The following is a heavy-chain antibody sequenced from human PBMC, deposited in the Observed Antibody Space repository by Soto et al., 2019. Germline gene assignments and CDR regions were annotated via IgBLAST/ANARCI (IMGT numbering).Heavy chain of an antibody. Sequence: PGESLKISCKGSGYSFTSYWISWVRQMPGKGLEWMGRIDPSDSYTNYSPSFQGHVTISADKSISTAYLQWSSLKASDTAMYYCARWDYGDYYYYGMDVWGQRTTVTVSS. V-gene: IGHV5-10-1*01. CDR2: IDPSDSYT. CDR3: ARWDYGDYYYYGMDV. CDR1: GYSFTSYW. D-gene: IGHD4-17*01. J-gene: IGHJ6*02.